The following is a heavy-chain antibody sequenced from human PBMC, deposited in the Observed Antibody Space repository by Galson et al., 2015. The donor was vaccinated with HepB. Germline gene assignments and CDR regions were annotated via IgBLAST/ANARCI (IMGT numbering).Heavy chain of an antibody. V-gene: IGHV3-21*01. CDR1: GFTFSSYS. J-gene: IGHJ4*02. CDR3: ARAGSMITFGGVIVSHRYFDY. CDR2: ISSSSSYI. Sequence: SLRLSCAASGFTFSSYSMNWVRQAPGKGLEWVSSISSSSSYIYYAASVKGRFTISRDNAKNSLYLQMNSLRAEDTAVYYCARAGSMITFGGVIVSHRYFDYWGQGTLVTVSS. D-gene: IGHD3-16*02.